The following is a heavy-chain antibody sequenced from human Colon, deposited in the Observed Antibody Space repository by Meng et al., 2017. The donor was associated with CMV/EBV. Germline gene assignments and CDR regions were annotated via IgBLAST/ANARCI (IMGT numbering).Heavy chain of an antibody. J-gene: IGHJ5*02. V-gene: IGHV1-8*02. D-gene: IGHD3-10*01. CDR2: MNPNSGTT. Sequence: CKASGYTVTNYAINWVRQATGQGLEWMGWMNPNSGTTGYAQKFQGRITMTWNTSIITAYLDLSSLRSEDTAVYYCATGGRGFGSWFDPWGQGTLVTVSS. CDR1: GYTVTNYA. CDR3: ATGGRGFGSWFDP.